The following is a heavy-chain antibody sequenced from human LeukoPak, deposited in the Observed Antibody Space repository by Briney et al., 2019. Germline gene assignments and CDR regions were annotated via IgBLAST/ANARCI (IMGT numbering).Heavy chain of an antibody. CDR2: VANDGSDK. CDR3: AKDLKKGAVAYYLDY. Sequence: GGSLRLSCAASGFTFSSYGMHWVRQAPGKGLEWVAVVANDGSDKKYVDSVKGRFTISRDNSKNTVYLQMNSLRTEDTAVYYCAKDLKKGAVAYYLDYWGQGTLVTVSS. V-gene: IGHV3-30*18. CDR1: GFTFSSYG. D-gene: IGHD2-15*01. J-gene: IGHJ4*02.